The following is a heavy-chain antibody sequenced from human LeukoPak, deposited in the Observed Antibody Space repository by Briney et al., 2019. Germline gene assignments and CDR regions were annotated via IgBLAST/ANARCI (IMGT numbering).Heavy chain of an antibody. CDR2: ISSSGSTI. J-gene: IGHJ4*02. D-gene: IGHD3-22*01. CDR1: GFTSISYW. V-gene: IGHV3-48*04. Sequence: GGSLRLSCAASGFTSISYWMNWVRQAPGKGLEWVSYISSSGSTIYYADSVKGRFTISRDNAKNSLYLQMNSLRAEDTAVYYCAKWSADYYDSSGYYDYWGQGTLVTVSS. CDR3: AKWSADYYDSSGYYDY.